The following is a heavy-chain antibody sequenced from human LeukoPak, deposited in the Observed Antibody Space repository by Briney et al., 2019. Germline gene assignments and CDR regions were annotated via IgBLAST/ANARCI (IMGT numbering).Heavy chain of an antibody. CDR1: GFAFSSYS. CDR3: AREDIAARPVSEY. V-gene: IGHV3-21*01. CDR2: ISSSSSYI. D-gene: IGHD6-6*01. Sequence: GGSLRLSCAASGFAFSSYSMNWVRRAPGKGLEWVSSISSSSSYIYYADSVKGRFTISRDNAKNSLYLQMNSLRAEDTAVYYCAREDIAARPVSEYWGQGTLVTVSS. J-gene: IGHJ4*02.